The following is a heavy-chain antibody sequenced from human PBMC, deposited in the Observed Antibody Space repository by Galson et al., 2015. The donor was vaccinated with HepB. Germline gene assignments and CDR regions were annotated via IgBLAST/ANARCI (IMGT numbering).Heavy chain of an antibody. CDR3: ARDPSPLGVTHVGWYFDL. CDR1: GFTVSSNY. J-gene: IGHJ2*01. CDR2: IYSGGST. Sequence: SLRLSCAASGFTVSSNYMSWVRQAPGKGLEWVSVIYSGGSTYYADSVKGRFTISRDNSKNTLYLQMNSLRAEDTAVYYCARDPSPLGVTHVGWYFDLWGRGTLVTVSS. D-gene: IGHD3-16*01. V-gene: IGHV3-53*01.